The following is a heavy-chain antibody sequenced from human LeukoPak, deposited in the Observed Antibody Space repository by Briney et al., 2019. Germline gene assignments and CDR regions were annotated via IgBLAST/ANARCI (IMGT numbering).Heavy chain of an antibody. CDR3: ASGFGVGRDGYNPNRYFDL. D-gene: IGHD5-24*01. Sequence: PSETLSLTCAVYGGSFSGYYWSWIRQPPGKGLEWIGEINHSGSTNYNASLKSRVTISVDTSKNQFSLKLSSVTAADTAVYYCASGFGVGRDGYNPNRYFDLWGRGTLVTVSS. J-gene: IGHJ2*01. CDR1: GGSFSGYY. CDR2: INHSGST. V-gene: IGHV4-34*01.